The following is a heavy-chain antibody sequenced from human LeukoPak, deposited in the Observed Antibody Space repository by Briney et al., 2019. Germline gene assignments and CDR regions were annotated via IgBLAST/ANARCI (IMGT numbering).Heavy chain of an antibody. D-gene: IGHD1-26*01. J-gene: IGHJ6*03. CDR3: AKDNSGSYSYYYYYYMDA. V-gene: IGHV3-43*02. Sequence: GSLRLSCAASGFTLDDYAMHWVRQAPGKGLEWVSLISGDGGSTYYADSVKGRFTISRDNSKNSLYLQMNSLRTEDTALYYCAKDNSGSYSYYYYYYMDAWGKGTTVTVSS. CDR1: GFTLDDYA. CDR2: ISGDGGST.